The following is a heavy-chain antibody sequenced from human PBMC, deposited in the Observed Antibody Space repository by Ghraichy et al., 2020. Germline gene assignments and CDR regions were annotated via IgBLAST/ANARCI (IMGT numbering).Heavy chain of an antibody. D-gene: IGHD5-12*01. J-gene: IGHJ6*02. CDR3: ARVLSGYSSSYGLDV. CDR1: GFTFSDYS. Sequence: GGSLRLSCEASGFTFSDYSMNWVRQAPGKGLEWVSLVSSGSSYTYYADSVKGRFTISRDNARNSMNLQMNSLRAEDTAVYYCARVLSGYSSSYGLDVWGQGTTVTVSS. V-gene: IGHV3-21*01. CDR2: VSSGSSYT.